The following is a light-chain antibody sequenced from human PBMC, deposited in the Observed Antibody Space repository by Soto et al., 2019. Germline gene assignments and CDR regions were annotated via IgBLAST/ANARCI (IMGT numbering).Light chain of an antibody. CDR2: DAS. J-gene: IGKJ1*01. CDR1: QSVSSN. V-gene: IGKV3-15*01. Sequence: EIVLTQSPATLSLSPGERATLSCRASQSVSSNLAWYRQKPGQAPRLLIYDASTRATAIPARFSGSGSETEFTLTISSLQSEDSAVYYCQQYNYWPPWTFGQGTKVDIK. CDR3: QQYNYWPPWT.